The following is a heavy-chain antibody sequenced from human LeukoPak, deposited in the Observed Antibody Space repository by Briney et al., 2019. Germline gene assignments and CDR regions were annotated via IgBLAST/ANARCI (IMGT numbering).Heavy chain of an antibody. CDR2: IYHSGSS. CDR3: AREGWELENAFDL. V-gene: IGHV4-4*02. Sequence: SETLSLTCAVSGASISSSYWWNWVRQPPGKGLEWIGDIYHSGSSNSNPSLKSRVTISIDKSKNQFSLDLHSVTAADTAVYYCAREGWELENAFDLWGQGTMVTASS. J-gene: IGHJ3*01. D-gene: IGHD1-26*01. CDR1: GASISSSYW.